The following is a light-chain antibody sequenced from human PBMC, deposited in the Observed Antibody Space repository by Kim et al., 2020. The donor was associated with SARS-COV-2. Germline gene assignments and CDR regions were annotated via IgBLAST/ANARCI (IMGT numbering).Light chain of an antibody. CDR1: SSDVGVFNL. V-gene: IGLV2-11*01. Sequence: QSALTQPASVSGSPGQSITISCTGTSSDVGVFNLVSWYQQHPGKAPKLIIYDVTKRPSGVPDRFSGSKSGNTASLTISGLQADDESNYFCFSYAGSYIRVFGGGTQLTVL. CDR3: FSYAGSYIRV. J-gene: IGLJ3*02. CDR2: DVT.